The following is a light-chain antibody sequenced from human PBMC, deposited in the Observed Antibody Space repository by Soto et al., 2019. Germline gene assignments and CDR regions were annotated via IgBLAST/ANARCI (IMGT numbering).Light chain of an antibody. CDR2: DAF. V-gene: IGKV1-33*01. CDR3: QQYGSSPLYT. Sequence: DIQMTQSPSSLSASVGDRVTITCQASQDITNYLNWHQQKPGKAPQLLIYDAFNLETGVPSRFSGSGYGTDFTLTISRLEPEDFAVYYCQQYGSSPLYTFGQGTKLEIK. CDR1: QDITNY. J-gene: IGKJ2*01.